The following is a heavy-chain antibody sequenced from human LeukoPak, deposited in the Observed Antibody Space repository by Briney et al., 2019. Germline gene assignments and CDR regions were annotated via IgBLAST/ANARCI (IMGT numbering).Heavy chain of an antibody. J-gene: IGHJ6*02. V-gene: IGHV1-2*02. CDR3: ARVKQQLALRQHTMDV. D-gene: IGHD6-13*01. CDR2: INPNSGGT. Sequence: GASVKVSCKASGYTFTGYYMHWVRQAPGQGLEWMGWINPNSGGTNYAQKFQGRVTMTRDTSISTAYMELSRLRSDDTAVYYCARVKQQLALRQHTMDVWGQGTTVTVSS. CDR1: GYTFTGYY.